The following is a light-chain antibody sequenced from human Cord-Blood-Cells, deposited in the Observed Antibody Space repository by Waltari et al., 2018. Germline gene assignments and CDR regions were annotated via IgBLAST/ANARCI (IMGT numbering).Light chain of an antibody. V-gene: IGKV3-15*01. Sequence: EIVMTQSPATLSVSPGERATLSCKASQRVSSNLAWYQQKPGQAPRLLIYVASTRATGIPARFSGSGSGTEVTLTISSLQSEDFAVYYCQQYNNWPYTFGQGTKLEIK. CDR3: QQYNNWPYT. CDR1: QRVSSN. J-gene: IGKJ2*01. CDR2: VAS.